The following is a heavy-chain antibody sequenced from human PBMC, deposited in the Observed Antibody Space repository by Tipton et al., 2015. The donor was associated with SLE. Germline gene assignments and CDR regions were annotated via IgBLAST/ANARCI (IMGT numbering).Heavy chain of an antibody. Sequence: TLSLTCTVSGDPMSTYYWSWIRQPAGKGLEWIGRILTTGSPNYNPPLTSRVTMSVDTSKNQISLRLSSVTAADTAVYYCARLFAGDYRSVGYRFDPWGQGILVIVSS. V-gene: IGHV4-4*07. CDR3: ARLFAGDYRSVGYRFDP. CDR2: ILTTGSP. CDR1: GDPMSTYY. D-gene: IGHD2-15*01. J-gene: IGHJ5*02.